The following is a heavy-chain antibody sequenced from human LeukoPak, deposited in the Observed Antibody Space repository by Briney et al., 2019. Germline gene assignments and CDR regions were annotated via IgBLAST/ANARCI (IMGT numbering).Heavy chain of an antibody. CDR3: ATWGARFGELFPPTDY. V-gene: IGHV1-24*01. D-gene: IGHD3-10*01. J-gene: IGHJ4*02. Sequence: EASVKVSCKVSGYTLTELSMHWVRQAPGKGLEGMGGFDPEDGETIYAQKFQGRVTMTEDTSTDTAYMELSSLRSEDTAVYYCATWGARFGELFPPTDYWGQGTLVTVSS. CDR2: FDPEDGET. CDR1: GYTLTELS.